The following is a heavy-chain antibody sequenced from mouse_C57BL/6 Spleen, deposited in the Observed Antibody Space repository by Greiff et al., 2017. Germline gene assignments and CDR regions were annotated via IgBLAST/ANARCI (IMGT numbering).Heavy chain of an antibody. J-gene: IGHJ1*03. V-gene: IGHV1-64*01. CDR1: GYTFTSYW. Sequence: QVQLKQSGAELVKPGASVKLSCKASGYTFTSYWMHWVKQRPGQGLEWIGMIHPNSGSTNYNEKFKSKATLTVDKSSSTAYMQLSSLTSEDSAVYYCARSGGRGGYFDVWGTGTTVTVSS. D-gene: IGHD3-1*01. CDR2: IHPNSGST. CDR3: ARSGGRGGYFDV.